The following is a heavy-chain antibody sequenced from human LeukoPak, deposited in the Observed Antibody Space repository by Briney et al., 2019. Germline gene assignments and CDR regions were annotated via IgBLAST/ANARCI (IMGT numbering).Heavy chain of an antibody. CDR2: ISGSGDTT. V-gene: IGHV3-23*01. Sequence: GGSLRLSCAASGFTFSSYAMSWVRQAPGKGLEWVSVISGSGDTTYYAGSVRGRFTISRDNSKSTLYLQMNSLRAEDTAVYYCAKGYCSSSTCYTPLDYWGQGTLVTVSS. J-gene: IGHJ4*02. D-gene: IGHD2-2*02. CDR1: GFTFSSYA. CDR3: AKGYCSSSTCYTPLDY.